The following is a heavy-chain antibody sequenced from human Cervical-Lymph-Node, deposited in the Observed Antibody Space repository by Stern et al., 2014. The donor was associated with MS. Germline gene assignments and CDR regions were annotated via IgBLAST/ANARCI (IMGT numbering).Heavy chain of an antibody. J-gene: IGHJ4*02. D-gene: IGHD4/OR15-4a*01. CDR2: FDPEDGET. V-gene: IGHV1-24*01. CDR1: GYTLTELS. Sequence: QDQLVKSGAEVKKPGASVKGSCKVSGYTLTELSMHWLRQAPGKGLEWMGGFDPEDGETIYSQKFQVKIPMTEDTHPDTAIMMMSSLRSEDTAVYYCATGPAKIDYYFDYGGQGTLVTVSS. CDR3: ATGPAKIDYYFDY.